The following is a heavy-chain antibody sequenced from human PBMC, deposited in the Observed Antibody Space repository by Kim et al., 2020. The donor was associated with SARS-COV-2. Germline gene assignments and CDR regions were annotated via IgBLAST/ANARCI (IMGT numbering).Heavy chain of an antibody. J-gene: IGHJ4*02. CDR3: VASLGDC. CDR2: DGTLT. V-gene: IGHV3-74*01. D-gene: IGHD5-12*01. Sequence: DGTLTAYADSVKGRFTISRDNAKNTLSLQMNRLRAEDTAMYYCVASLGDCWGQGTLVTVSS.